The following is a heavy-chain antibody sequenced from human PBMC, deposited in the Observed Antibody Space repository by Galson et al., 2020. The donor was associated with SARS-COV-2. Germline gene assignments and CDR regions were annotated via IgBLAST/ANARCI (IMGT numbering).Heavy chain of an antibody. Sequence: ASVKVSCKVSGYTLTELSMHWVRQAPGQGLEWMGGFDPDDGETIYAQKFQGRVTMTEDTSTDTAYMELSSLRSEDTAVYYCATDPYYYDSSGSKGYWGQGTLVTVSS. CDR3: ATDPYYYDSSGSKGY. V-gene: IGHV1-24*01. CDR1: GYTLTELS. D-gene: IGHD3-22*01. J-gene: IGHJ4*02. CDR2: FDPDDGET.